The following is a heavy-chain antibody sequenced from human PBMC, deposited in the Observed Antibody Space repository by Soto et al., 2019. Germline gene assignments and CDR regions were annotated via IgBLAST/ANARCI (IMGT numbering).Heavy chain of an antibody. J-gene: IGHJ4*02. CDR3: AAGFPPDY. CDR1: GFTFSSFW. V-gene: IGHV3-7*01. D-gene: IGHD3-10*01. Sequence: ESGGGLVQPGGSLKLSCAASGFTFSSFWMNWVRQAPGKGLEWVANIKGDGSEKYYVDSVKGRFTTSRDNAKNSLYLEMNSLRAEDTAVYYCAAGFPPDYWGQGTLVTVSS. CDR2: IKGDGSEK.